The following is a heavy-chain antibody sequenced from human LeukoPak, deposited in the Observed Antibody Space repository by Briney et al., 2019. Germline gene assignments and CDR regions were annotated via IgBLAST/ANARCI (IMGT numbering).Heavy chain of an antibody. D-gene: IGHD6-19*01. J-gene: IGHJ4*02. CDR2: ISYDGSNK. CDR3: AKDASGWYGTDY. Sequence: GRSLRLSCAASGFTFSGYGMHWVRQAPGKGLEWVAVISYDGSNKYYADSVKGRFTISRDNSKNTLYLQMNSLRAEDTAVYYCAKDASGWYGTDYWGQGTQVTVSS. CDR1: GFTFSGYG. V-gene: IGHV3-30*18.